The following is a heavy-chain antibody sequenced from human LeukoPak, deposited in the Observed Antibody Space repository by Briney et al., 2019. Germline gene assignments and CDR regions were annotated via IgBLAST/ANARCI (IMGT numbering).Heavy chain of an antibody. CDR1: GFTFSSYW. CDR2: IKQDGSEK. D-gene: IGHD6-13*01. J-gene: IGHJ4*02. CDR3: ARGSSRRPPDY. V-gene: IGHV3-7*01. Sequence: PGGSLRLSCAASGFTFSSYWMSWVRQAPGKGLEWVANIKQDGSEKYYVDFVKGRFTISRDNAKNSLYLQMNSLRAEDTAVYYCARGSSRRPPDYWGQGTLVTVSS.